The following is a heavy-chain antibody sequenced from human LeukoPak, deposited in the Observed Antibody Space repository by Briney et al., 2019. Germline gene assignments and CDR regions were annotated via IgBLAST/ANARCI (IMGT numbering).Heavy chain of an antibody. V-gene: IGHV4-39*07. CDR3: ARALYYYDSSGIP. CDR2: IYYSGST. D-gene: IGHD3-22*01. Sequence: SETLSLTCTVSGGSISSSSYYWDWIRQPPGKGLEWIGSIYYSGSTNYNPSLKSRVTISVDTSKNQFSLKLSSVTAADTAVYYCARALYYYDSSGIPWGQGTLVTVSS. J-gene: IGHJ5*02. CDR1: GGSISSSSYY.